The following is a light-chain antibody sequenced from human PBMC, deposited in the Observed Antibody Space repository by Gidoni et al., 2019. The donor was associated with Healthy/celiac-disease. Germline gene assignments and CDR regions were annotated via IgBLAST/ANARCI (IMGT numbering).Light chain of an antibody. J-gene: IGKJ2*01. V-gene: IGKV1-5*03. CDR3: QQYNSYSYT. CDR1: QSISSW. CDR2: KAS. Sequence: DIQKTPSPSTLSASVGDRVTITCRASQSISSWLAWYQQKPGKAPKLLIYKASSLESGVPSRFSGSGSGTEFTLTISSLQPDDFATYYCQQYNSYSYTFGQGTKLEIK.